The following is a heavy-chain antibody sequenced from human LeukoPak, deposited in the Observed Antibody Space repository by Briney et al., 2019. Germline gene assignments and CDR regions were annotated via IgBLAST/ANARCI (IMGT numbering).Heavy chain of an antibody. Sequence: SETLSLTCTVSGGSMDKYYWNWIRQPPGKGLEWIGYIYYSGSTNYNPSLKSRVTISIDTSKNQFSLRLTSVTAADTAVYYCARNHGGWFDSWGQGTLVTVSS. J-gene: IGHJ5*01. V-gene: IGHV4-59*01. CDR3: ARNHGGWFDS. CDR2: IYYSGST. CDR1: GGSMDKYY. D-gene: IGHD4-23*01.